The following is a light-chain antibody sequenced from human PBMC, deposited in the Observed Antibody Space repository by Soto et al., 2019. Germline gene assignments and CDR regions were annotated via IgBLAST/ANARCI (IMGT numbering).Light chain of an antibody. J-gene: IGKJ4*01. V-gene: IGKV3-20*01. Sequence: EIVLTQSPGTLSLSPGERATLSCRASQSVSSSLLAWYQQNRGQAPRLLIYGTSSRATGIPERFSGSGSGTDFTLTISRLEPEDFAVYYCQQYGNSPALTFGGGTKVEMK. CDR3: QQYGNSPALT. CDR2: GTS. CDR1: QSVSSSL.